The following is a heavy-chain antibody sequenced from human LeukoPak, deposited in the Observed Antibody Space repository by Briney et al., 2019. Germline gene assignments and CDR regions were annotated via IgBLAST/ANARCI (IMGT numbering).Heavy chain of an antibody. CDR2: IRVHNGDT. CDR3: ARDRYDVGVDFDF. D-gene: IGHD3-9*01. V-gene: IGHV1-18*01. J-gene: IGHJ3*01. Sequence: ASVKVSCKASGYIFAVFGITCVRQAPGQGLEWMGSIRVHNGDTNYAQKFQGRLTMTTDTSATTAYMELRSLKSDDTAVYYCARDRYDVGVDFDFWGQGTMVTVSS. CDR1: GYIFAVFG.